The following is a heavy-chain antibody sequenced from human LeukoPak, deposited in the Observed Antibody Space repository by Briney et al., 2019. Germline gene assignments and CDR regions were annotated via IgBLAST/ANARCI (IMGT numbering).Heavy chain of an antibody. Sequence: GGSLRLSCAASGFTVSSNYMSWVRQAPGKGLEWVSVIYSGGSTYYADSVKGRFTISRDNSKNTLYLQMNSLRAEDTAVYYCARRFTMVRGVIIDDFAFVIWGQGTMVTVSS. D-gene: IGHD3-10*01. CDR1: GFTVSSNY. J-gene: IGHJ3*02. CDR2: IYSGGST. CDR3: ARRFTMVRGVIIDDFAFVI. V-gene: IGHV3-66*04.